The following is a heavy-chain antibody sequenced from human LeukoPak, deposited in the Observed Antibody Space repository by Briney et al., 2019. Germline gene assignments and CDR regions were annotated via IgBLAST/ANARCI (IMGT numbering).Heavy chain of an antibody. CDR1: GYTFTSYD. D-gene: IGHD6-13*01. CDR2: MNPNSGNT. J-gene: IGHJ5*02. Sequence: GASVMVSCKASGYTFTSYDINWVRQATGQGLEWMGWMNPNSGNTGYAQKFQGRVTITRNTSISTAYMELSSLRSDDTAVYYCARELVPNWFDPWGQGTLVTVSS. CDR3: ARELVPNWFDP. V-gene: IGHV1-8*03.